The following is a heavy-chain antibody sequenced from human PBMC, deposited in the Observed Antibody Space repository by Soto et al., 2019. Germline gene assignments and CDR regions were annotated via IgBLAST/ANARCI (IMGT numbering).Heavy chain of an antibody. Sequence: EVPLLESGGGLVQPGGSLRLSCAASGFTFSSYAMSWVRQAPGKGLEWVSAISGSGGSTYYADSVKGRFTISRDNSKNTLYLQMNSLRAEDTAVYYCAKFISAGRVVGGGMDVWGQGTTVTVSS. V-gene: IGHV3-23*01. CDR3: AKFISAGRVVGGGMDV. CDR2: ISGSGGST. J-gene: IGHJ6*02. CDR1: GFTFSSYA. D-gene: IGHD6-13*01.